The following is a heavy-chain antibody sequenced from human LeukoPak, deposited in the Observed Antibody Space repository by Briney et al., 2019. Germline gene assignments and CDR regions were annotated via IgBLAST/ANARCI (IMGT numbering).Heavy chain of an antibody. V-gene: IGHV4-30-2*01. Sequence: SETLSLTCTVSGGSISSGGYYRSWIRQPPGKGLEWIGYIYHSGSTYYNPSLKSRVTISVDRSKNQFSLKLSSVTAADTAVYYCVTNTAGKRDRFDYWGQGTLVTVSS. CDR1: GGSISSGGYY. CDR3: VTNTAGKRDRFDY. D-gene: IGHD6-13*01. J-gene: IGHJ4*02. CDR2: IYHSGST.